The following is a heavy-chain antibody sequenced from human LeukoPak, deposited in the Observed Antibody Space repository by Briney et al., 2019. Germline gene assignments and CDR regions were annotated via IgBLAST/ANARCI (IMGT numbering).Heavy chain of an antibody. J-gene: IGHJ4*02. D-gene: IGHD5-18*01. V-gene: IGHV3-48*01. Sequence: GGSLRLSCAASGFTFSSYSMNWVRQAPGKGLEWISYISSSSSTIYYADSVKGRFTISRDNAKNSLYLQMYSLRAEDTAVYYCARDTAMVTMPKEFDYWGQGTLVTVSS. CDR2: ISSSSSTI. CDR3: ARDTAMVTMPKEFDY. CDR1: GFTFSSYS.